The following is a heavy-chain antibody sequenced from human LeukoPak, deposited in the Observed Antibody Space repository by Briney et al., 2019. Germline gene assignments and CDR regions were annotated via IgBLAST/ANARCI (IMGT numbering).Heavy chain of an antibody. CDR1: GYSFVLYG. D-gene: IGHD4-17*01. CDR2: ISTYNGNT. CDR3: ARDEDYGIFVNIDY. J-gene: IGHJ4*02. V-gene: IGHV1-18*01. Sequence: ASVKVSCKASGYSFVLYGISWMRQAPGQGPEWMGWISTYNGNTKYAQKFQGRVTMTTDTSTTTAYLELRSLRSDDTAVYYCARDEDYGIFVNIDYWGQGTLITVS.